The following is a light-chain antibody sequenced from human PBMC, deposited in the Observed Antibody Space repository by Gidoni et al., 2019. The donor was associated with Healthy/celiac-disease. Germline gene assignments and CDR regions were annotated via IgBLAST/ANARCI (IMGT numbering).Light chain of an antibody. V-gene: IGLV1-44*01. J-gene: IGLJ3*02. CDR3: AAWDDSLNGWV. CDR2: SNN. Sequence: QSVLTQPPSASGTHGQRVTISCSGSSYNIGSNTVNWYQQLPGTAPKLLIYSNNQRPSGVPDRFSGSKSGTSASLAISGLQSEDEADYYCAAWDDSLNGWVFGGGTKLTV. CDR1: SYNIGSNT.